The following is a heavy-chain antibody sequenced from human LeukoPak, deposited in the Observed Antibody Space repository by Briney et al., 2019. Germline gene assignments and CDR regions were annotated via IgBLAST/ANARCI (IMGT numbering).Heavy chain of an antibody. CDR3: ARRDYTGSYWLDS. CDR1: GYSFPRHS. D-gene: IGHD3-10*01. V-gene: IGHV5-51*01. CDR2: IYPGDSDT. J-gene: IGHJ5*01. Sequence: GESLQISSHGSGYSFPRHSIAWVRQMPGKGLEWMGIIYPGDSDTRYSPSFQGQVTISADVSISTAYLQWSSLKASDTAIYYCARRDYTGSYWLDSWGQGTLVTVSS.